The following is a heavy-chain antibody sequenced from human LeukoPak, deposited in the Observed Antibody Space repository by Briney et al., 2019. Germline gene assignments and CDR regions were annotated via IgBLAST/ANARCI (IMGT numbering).Heavy chain of an antibody. CDR1: GFTFRIYA. CDR2: IDGSGRDT. D-gene: IGHD3-3*01. J-gene: IGHJ5*02. CDR3: ARHRGADFPFDP. Sequence: GGSLRLSCAASGFTFRIYAMNWVRQAPGKGLEWVSAIDGSGRDTYYTDSVKGRFTISRDNSKNTLYLQMHSLRAEDTAVYYCARHRGADFPFDPWGQGTLVTVSS. V-gene: IGHV3-23*01.